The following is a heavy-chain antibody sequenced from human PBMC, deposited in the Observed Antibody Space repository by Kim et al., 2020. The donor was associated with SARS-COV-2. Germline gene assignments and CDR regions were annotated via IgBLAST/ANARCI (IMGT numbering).Heavy chain of an antibody. D-gene: IGHD3-10*01. CDR2: IYYTGTT. CDR3: ARIHYGSGRVQVEY. CDR1: GGSMSSYY. J-gene: IGHJ4*02. V-gene: IGHV4-59*08. Sequence: SETLSLTCTVSGGSMSSYYWSWIRQPPGKRLEWIGYIYYTGTTNYNPSLKSRVTMSVDTSKNQFSLRLSSVTAADTAVYYCARIHYGSGRVQVEYWGQGTLVTVSS.